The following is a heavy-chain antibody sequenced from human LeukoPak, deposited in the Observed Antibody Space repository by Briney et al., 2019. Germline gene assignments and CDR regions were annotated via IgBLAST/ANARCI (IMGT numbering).Heavy chain of an antibody. D-gene: IGHD2-2*01. CDR1: EGTFISYA. J-gene: IGHJ6*02. CDR3: ARGGYCSSTSCYAGDYYYYYGMDV. V-gene: IGHV1-69*06. Sequence: SVKVSCKASEGTFISYAISWVRQAPGQGLEWMGGIIPIFGTANYAQKFQGRVTITADKSTSTAYMELSSLRSEDTAVYYCARGGYCSSTSCYAGDYYYYYGMDVWGQGTTVTVSS. CDR2: IIPIFGTA.